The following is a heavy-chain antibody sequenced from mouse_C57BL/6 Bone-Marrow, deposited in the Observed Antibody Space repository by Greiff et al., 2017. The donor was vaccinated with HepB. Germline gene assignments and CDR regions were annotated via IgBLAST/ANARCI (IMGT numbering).Heavy chain of an antibody. J-gene: IGHJ3*01. CDR1: GYAFSSSW. CDR2: IYPGDGDT. V-gene: IGHV1-82*01. Sequence: VQVVESGPELVKPGASVKISCKASGYAFSSSWMNWVKQRPGKGLEWIGRIYPGDGDTNYNGKFKGKATLTADKSSSTAYMQLSSLTSEDSAVYFCARPFITTVVDWFAYWGQGTLVTVSA. D-gene: IGHD1-1*01. CDR3: ARPFITTVVDWFAY.